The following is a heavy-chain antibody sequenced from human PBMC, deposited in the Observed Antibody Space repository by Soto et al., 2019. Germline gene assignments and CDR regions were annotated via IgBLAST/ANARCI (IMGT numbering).Heavy chain of an antibody. V-gene: IGHV3-23*01. Sequence: EVQLLESGGGLVRPGGSLRLSCADSGFTFYNYAMNWVRQAPGKGLEWVSTISGGGDGTYYADSVKGRFTISRDNSRNTVYLQMISLRAEDTAVYYCAKKGLGSLATYCTTGDCHYAFDVWGQGTLVTVSS. J-gene: IGHJ3*01. CDR2: ISGGGDGT. CDR3: AKKGLGSLATYCTTGDCHYAFDV. CDR1: GFTFYNYA. D-gene: IGHD2-8*01.